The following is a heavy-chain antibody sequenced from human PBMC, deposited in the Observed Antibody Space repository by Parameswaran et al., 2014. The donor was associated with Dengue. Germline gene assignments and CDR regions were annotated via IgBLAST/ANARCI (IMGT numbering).Heavy chain of an antibody. D-gene: IGHD6-25*01. J-gene: IGHJ4*02. CDR2: ISYDGSNK. V-gene: IGHV3-30*18. CDR3: AKLAATAPSDY. Sequence: WIRQPPGKGLEWVAVISYDGSNKYYADSVKGRFTISRDNSKNTLYLQMNSLRAEDTAVYYCAKLAATAPSDYWGQGTLVTVSS.